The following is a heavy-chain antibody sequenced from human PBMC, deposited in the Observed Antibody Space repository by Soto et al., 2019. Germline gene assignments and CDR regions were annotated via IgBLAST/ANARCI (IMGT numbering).Heavy chain of an antibody. Sequence: VQLQQWGAGPLKPSETLSLTCAVYGGSFSGYHWSWFRQPPGKGLEWIGEINPSGSINYNPSLKSRVTISVDTSKNQFSLNLSSVTAADTAVYYCATFVGATTVTRGSPRDYWGQGTLVTVSS. CDR3: ATFVGATTVTRGSPRDY. J-gene: IGHJ4*02. CDR2: INPSGSI. CDR1: GGSFSGYH. V-gene: IGHV4-34*01. D-gene: IGHD4-4*01.